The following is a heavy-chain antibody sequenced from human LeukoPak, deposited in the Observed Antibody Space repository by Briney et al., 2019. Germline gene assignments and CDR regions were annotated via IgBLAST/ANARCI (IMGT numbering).Heavy chain of an antibody. CDR2: IYYSGST. CDR1: GGTFSSYY. Sequence: SSETLSLTCVVYGGTFSSYYWSWIRQPPGKGLEWIGYIYYSGSTNYNPSLKSRVTISVDTSKNQFSLKLSSVTAADTAVYYCARDSGSSSPLYPWGQGTLVTVSS. J-gene: IGHJ5*02. D-gene: IGHD6-6*01. CDR3: ARDSGSSSPLYP. V-gene: IGHV4-59*01.